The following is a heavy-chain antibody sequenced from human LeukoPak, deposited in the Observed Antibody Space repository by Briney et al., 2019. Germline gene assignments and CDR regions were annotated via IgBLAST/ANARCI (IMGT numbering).Heavy chain of an antibody. V-gene: IGHV4-4*09. CDR2: IYSTTGTT. CDR1: GASPY. D-gene: IGHD3-10*01. J-gene: IGHJ5*02. CDR3: ARGYGWFDP. Sequence: SETLSLTCTVSGASPYWTWIRQPPGKGLEWIGYIYSTTGTTNSNPSLKSRVTMSLDTSEKHLSLKLSAVTAADTAVYYCARGYGWFDPWGQGILAIVSS.